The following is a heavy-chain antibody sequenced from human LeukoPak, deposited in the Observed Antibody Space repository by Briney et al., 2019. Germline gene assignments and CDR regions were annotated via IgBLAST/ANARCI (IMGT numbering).Heavy chain of an antibody. J-gene: IGHJ4*02. Sequence: ASVKVSCKASGYIFTSYGISWVRQAPGQGLEWMGWISAYNGNTNYAQKLQGRVTMTTDTSTSTAYMELSSLRSEDTAVYYCARDRGHYDILTGPFDYWGQGTLVTVSS. D-gene: IGHD3-9*01. V-gene: IGHV1-18*01. CDR3: ARDRGHYDILTGPFDY. CDR2: ISAYNGNT. CDR1: GYIFTSYG.